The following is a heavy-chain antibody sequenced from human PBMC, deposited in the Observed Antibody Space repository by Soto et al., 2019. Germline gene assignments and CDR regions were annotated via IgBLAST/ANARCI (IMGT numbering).Heavy chain of an antibody. CDR1: GGSISSYY. CDR3: ARGCSSTSCYGYGMDV. J-gene: IGHJ6*02. CDR2: IYTSGST. V-gene: IGHV4-4*07. Sequence: SETLSLTCTVPGGSISSYYWSWIRQPAGKGLEWIGRIYTSGSTNYNPSLKSRVTMSVDTSKNQFSLKLSSVTAADTAVYYCARGCSSTSCYGYGMDVWGQGTTVTVSS. D-gene: IGHD2-2*01.